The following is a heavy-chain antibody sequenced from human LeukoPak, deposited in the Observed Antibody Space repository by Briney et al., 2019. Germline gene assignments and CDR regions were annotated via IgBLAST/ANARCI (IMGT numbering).Heavy chain of an antibody. CDR3: ARLDITMVRGVMNYYYYGMDV. CDR1: GGSISSSSYY. Sequence: PSETLSLTCTVSGGSISSSSYYWGWIRQPPGKGLEWIGSIYYSGSTYYNPSLKSRVTISVDTSKTQFSLKLSSVTAADTAVYYCARLDITMVRGVMNYYYYGMDVWGQGTTVTVSS. CDR2: IYYSGST. J-gene: IGHJ6*02. D-gene: IGHD3-10*01. V-gene: IGHV4-39*01.